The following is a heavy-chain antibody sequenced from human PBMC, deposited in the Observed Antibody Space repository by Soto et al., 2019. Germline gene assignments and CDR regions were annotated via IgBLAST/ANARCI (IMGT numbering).Heavy chain of an antibody. D-gene: IGHD1-1*01. CDR3: AKDPPRYNWNDGWFDP. J-gene: IGHJ5*02. Sequence: GGSLRLSCAASGFTFSSYGMHWVRQAPGKGLEWVAVISYDGSNKYYADSVKGRLTISRDNSKNTLYLQMNSLRAEDTAVYYCAKDPPRYNWNDGWFDPWGQGTLVTVSS. CDR1: GFTFSSYG. V-gene: IGHV3-30*18. CDR2: ISYDGSNK.